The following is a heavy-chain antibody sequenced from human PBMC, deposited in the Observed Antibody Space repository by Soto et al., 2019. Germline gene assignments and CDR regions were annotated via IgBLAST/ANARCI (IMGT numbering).Heavy chain of an antibody. CDR2: VSIGGST. J-gene: IGHJ4*02. D-gene: IGHD2-15*01. CDR1: GFTFSSYA. CDR3: AKRRGAGGHFDY. Sequence: GGSMRLSCAASGFTFSSYAMGWVRQGPGKGLEWVAVVSIGGSTHYADSVRGRFTISRDNSKNTLSLQMNSLTAEDTAVYFCAKRRGAGGHFDYWGQGALVTVSS. V-gene: IGHV3-23*01.